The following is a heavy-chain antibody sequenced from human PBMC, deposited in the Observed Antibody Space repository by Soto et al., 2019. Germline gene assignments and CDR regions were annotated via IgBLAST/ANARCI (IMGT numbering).Heavy chain of an antibody. CDR1: GGSISSYY. V-gene: IGHV4-59*01. CDR3: ARDRIAAPGTGVYYSYGMDV. CDR2: IYYSGST. J-gene: IGHJ6*02. D-gene: IGHD6-13*01. Sequence: SETLSLTCTVSGGSISSYYWSWIRQPPGKGLEWIGYIYYSGSTNYNPSLKSRVTISVDTSKNQFSLKLSSVTAADTAVYYCARDRIAAPGTGVYYSYGMDVWGQGXTVPVSS.